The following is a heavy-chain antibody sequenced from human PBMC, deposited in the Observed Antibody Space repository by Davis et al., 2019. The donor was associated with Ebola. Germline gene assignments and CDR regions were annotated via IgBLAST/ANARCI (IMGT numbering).Heavy chain of an antibody. CDR2: ISGSGAST. D-gene: IGHD3-3*01. CDR3: AKDTGKRMTIFGGSGNSFDY. J-gene: IGHJ4*02. CDR1: GFTFSDYA. Sequence: PGGSLRLSCEASGFTFSDYAMSWVRQSPRKVLEWVSTISGSGASTYDADSVQGRFTITRDNSKNTLYLQMNSLRDEDTAVYYCAKDTGKRMTIFGGSGNSFDYWGQGTLVTVAS. V-gene: IGHV3-23*01.